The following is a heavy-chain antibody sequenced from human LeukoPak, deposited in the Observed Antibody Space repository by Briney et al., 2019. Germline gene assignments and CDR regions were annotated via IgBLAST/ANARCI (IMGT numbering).Heavy chain of an antibody. V-gene: IGHV1-24*01. CDR1: GHTLNELS. Sequence: ASVKVSCKVSGHTLNELSMHWVRQAPGKGLEWMGGFDPEYGEHGETIYAQRFQGRVTTTEDTSTDTAYMELSSLRYDDTAVYYCVKEGEAAGISGYVGDWFDSWGQGTLVTVTS. J-gene: IGHJ5*01. CDR2: FDPEYGEHGET. CDR3: VKEGEAAGISGYVGDWFDS. D-gene: IGHD6-13*01.